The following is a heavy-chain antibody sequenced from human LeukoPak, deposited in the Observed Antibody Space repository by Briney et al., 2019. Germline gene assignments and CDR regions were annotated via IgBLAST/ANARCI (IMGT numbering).Heavy chain of an antibody. CDR3: ARRPYYYDSLDY. CDR1: GFTFSSYG. D-gene: IGHD3-22*01. Sequence: GGSLRLSCAASGFTFSSYGMSWVRQAPGKGLEWVSAISGSGGSTYYADSVKGRFTISRDNSKNSLYLQMNSLRAEDTAVYYCARRPYYYDSLDYWGQGTLVTVSS. J-gene: IGHJ4*02. CDR2: ISGSGGST. V-gene: IGHV3-23*01.